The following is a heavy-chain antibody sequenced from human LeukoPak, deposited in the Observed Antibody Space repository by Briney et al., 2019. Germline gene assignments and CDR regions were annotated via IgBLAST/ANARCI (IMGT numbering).Heavy chain of an antibody. CDR1: GFTFSSYA. V-gene: IGHV3-30-3*01. D-gene: IGHD5-24*01. CDR2: ISYDGSNK. Sequence: PGRSLRLSCAASGFTFSSYAMHWVRQAPGKGLEWVAVISYDGSNKYYADSVKGRFTISKDNSKNTLYLQMNSLRAEDTAVYHCASSRDGYNDYWGQGTLVTVSS. J-gene: IGHJ4*02. CDR3: ASSRDGYNDY.